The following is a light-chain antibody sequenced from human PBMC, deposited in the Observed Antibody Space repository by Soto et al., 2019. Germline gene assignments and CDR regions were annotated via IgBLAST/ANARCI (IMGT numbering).Light chain of an antibody. V-gene: IGLV2-8*01. CDR1: TSDIGGYNY. Sequence: QSALTQPPSASGSPGQSVTISCTGTTSDIGGYNYVSWYQQHPGKAPKVMIYEVSKRPSGVPDRFSGSKSGNTASLTVSGLQAEDEGDYYCSSCAGSNTMIVGGGTKVTVL. J-gene: IGLJ2*01. CDR3: SSCAGSNTMI. CDR2: EVS.